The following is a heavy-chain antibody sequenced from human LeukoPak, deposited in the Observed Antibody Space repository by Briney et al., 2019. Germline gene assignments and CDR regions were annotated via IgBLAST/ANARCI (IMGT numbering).Heavy chain of an antibody. D-gene: IGHD2-15*01. V-gene: IGHV5-10-1*01. CDR1: GYSFTNYW. CDR3: ARRLSYCSGGSCSIFDY. J-gene: IGHJ4*02. Sequence: GESLKISCKGSGYSFTNYWITWVRQMPGKGLEWMGRIDPADSYTNYSPSFQGHVTVSAEKSITTAYLQWSSLKASDTAMYYCARRLSYCSGGSCSIFDYWGQGTLVTVSS. CDR2: IDPADSYT.